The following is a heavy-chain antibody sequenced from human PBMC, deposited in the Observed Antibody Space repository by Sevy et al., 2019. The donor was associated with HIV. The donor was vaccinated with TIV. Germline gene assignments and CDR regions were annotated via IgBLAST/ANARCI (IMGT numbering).Heavy chain of an antibody. Sequence: SETLSLTCNVSGDSISSYFWSWFRQPPGKVLEWIGYIYYSGSSEYSPSLRSRVTISIDTSKKYLSMKLTSVTAADTAVYYCARDSAVVPRALVYWGQGTLVTVSS. CDR2: IYYSGSS. CDR3: ARDSAVVPRALVY. CDR1: GDSISSYF. J-gene: IGHJ4*02. V-gene: IGHV4-59*01. D-gene: IGHD2-15*01.